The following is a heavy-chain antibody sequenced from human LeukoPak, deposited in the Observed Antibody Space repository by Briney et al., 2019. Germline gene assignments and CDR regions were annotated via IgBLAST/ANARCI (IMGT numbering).Heavy chain of an antibody. Sequence: PSETLSLTCTVSGGSISNDYWSWIRQPAGKGLEWIGRVHSSRSTSYNPSLKSRVTMSIDTSKNQFSLKLTSVTAADTAVYYCARGAYGRDSLGMFDYWGQGTLVTVSS. CDR1: GGSISNDY. J-gene: IGHJ4*02. CDR3: ARGAYGRDSLGMFDY. CDR2: VHSSRST. D-gene: IGHD4-23*01. V-gene: IGHV4-4*07.